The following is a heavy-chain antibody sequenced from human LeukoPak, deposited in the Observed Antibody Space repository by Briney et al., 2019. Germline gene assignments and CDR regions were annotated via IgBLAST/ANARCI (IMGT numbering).Heavy chain of an antibody. CDR3: VRGSGIIDY. CDR1: GGTFSSYA. CDR2: IIPVSGSS. Sequence: SVKVSCKASGGTFSSYAISWVRQAPGQGLEWMGMIIPVSGSSDYAQKFQGKVTITTDESTSTAYMELSSLRSEDTAVYYCVRGSGIIDYWGQGTLVTVSS. D-gene: IGHD3-10*01. J-gene: IGHJ4*02. V-gene: IGHV1-69*05.